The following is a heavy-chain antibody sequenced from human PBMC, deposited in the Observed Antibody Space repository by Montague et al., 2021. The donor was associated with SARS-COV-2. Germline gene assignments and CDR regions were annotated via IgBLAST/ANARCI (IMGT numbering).Heavy chain of an antibody. CDR2: ISSSGGGSTK. Sequence: SLRLSCAASGFIFSSYEMNWVRQAPGKGLEWISYISSSGGGSTKHYTDSVKGRFTISRDNAKNSLYLQMNSLRVEDTAIYYCARDRDWDDWCGMDVWRQGTTVTVSS. D-gene: IGHD2-21*01. V-gene: IGHV3-48*03. CDR3: ARDRDWDDWCGMDV. J-gene: IGHJ6*02. CDR1: GFIFSSYE.